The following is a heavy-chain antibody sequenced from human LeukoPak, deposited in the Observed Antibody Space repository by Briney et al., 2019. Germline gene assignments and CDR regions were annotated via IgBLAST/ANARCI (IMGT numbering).Heavy chain of an antibody. CDR2: IYSGGNT. CDR3: ARGNCTSISCFTFDS. D-gene: IGHD2-2*01. Sequence: PGGSLRLSCAASGFTVSTKFLTWVRQAPGKGLEWVSIIYSGGNTYLADSVKGRFTISRDISKNTLYLQTNNPRAEDTAVYSCARGNCTSISCFTFDSWGQGTQVTVSS. CDR1: GFTVSTKF. J-gene: IGHJ4*02. V-gene: IGHV3-53*01.